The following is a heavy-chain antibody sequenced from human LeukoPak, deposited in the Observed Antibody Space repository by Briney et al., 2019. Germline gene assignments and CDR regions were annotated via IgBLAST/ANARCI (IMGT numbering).Heavy chain of an antibody. CDR2: IHYTGST. V-gene: IGHV4-59*08. CDR3: ARHSKDTVVLPAAMAHYFDY. J-gene: IGHJ4*02. Sequence: SETLSLTCIVSGGSISGYYWSWIRQPPGKGLQFIGYIHYTGSTNYNPSLESRVTLSVDTSKNQFSLKLRSVTAADTAVYYCARHSKDTVVLPAAMAHYFDYWGQGTLVTVSS. D-gene: IGHD2-2*01. CDR1: GGSISGYY.